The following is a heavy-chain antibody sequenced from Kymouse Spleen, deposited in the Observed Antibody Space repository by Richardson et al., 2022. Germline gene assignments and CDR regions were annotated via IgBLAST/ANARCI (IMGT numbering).Heavy chain of an antibody. CDR3: ARGKVRGVFDY. J-gene: IGHJ4*02. CDR2: INHSGST. D-gene: IGHD3-10*01. V-gene: IGHV4-34*01. CDR1: GGSFSGYY. Sequence: QVQLQQWGAGLLKPSETLSLTCAVYGGSFSGYYWSWIRQPPGKGLEWIGEINHSGSTNYNPSLKSRVTISVDTSKNQFSLKLSSVTAADTAVYYCARGKVRGVFDYWGQGTLVTVSS.